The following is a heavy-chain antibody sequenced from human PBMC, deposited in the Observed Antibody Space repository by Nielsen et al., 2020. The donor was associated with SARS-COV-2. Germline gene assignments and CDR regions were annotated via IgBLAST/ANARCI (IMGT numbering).Heavy chain of an antibody. CDR1: GLTFSNFA. CDR2: ISSDGGTT. CDR3: ARELYGDYGADY. Sequence: GESLKISCAASGLTFSNFAMTWVRHDPGKGLVWVSRISSDGGTTSYADSVKGRFTISRDNAKNTLYLQMNSLRAEDTAVYYCARELYGDYGADYWGQGTLVTVSS. J-gene: IGHJ4*02. V-gene: IGHV3-74*01. D-gene: IGHD4-17*01.